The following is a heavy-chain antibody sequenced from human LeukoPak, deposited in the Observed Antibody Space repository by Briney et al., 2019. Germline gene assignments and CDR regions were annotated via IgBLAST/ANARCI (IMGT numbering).Heavy chain of an antibody. CDR3: ARLLVGYYYYYMDV. CDR1: GGSISSYY. J-gene: IGHJ6*03. Sequence: PSETLSLTCTVSGGSISSYYWSWIRQPPGKWLEWIGEINHSGSTNYNPSLESRVTISVDTSKNQFSLKLSSVTAADTAVYYCARLLVGYYYYYMDVWGKGTTVTISS. V-gene: IGHV4-34*01. D-gene: IGHD1-26*01. CDR2: INHSGST.